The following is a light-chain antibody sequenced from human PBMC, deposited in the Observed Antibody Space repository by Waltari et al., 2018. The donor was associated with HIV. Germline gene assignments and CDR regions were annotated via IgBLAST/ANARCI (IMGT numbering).Light chain of an antibody. V-gene: IGLV2-23*02. J-gene: IGLJ3*02. Sequence: QSALTQPASVSGSPGQSITISCTGTSSDVGSYNLVSWYQQHPGKAPKRMIYEVSKRPSGVSNRFSGSKSGNTASLTSSGLQAEDEADYYCCSYAGSSTWVFGGGTKLTVL. CDR3: CSYAGSSTWV. CDR2: EVS. CDR1: SSDVGSYNL.